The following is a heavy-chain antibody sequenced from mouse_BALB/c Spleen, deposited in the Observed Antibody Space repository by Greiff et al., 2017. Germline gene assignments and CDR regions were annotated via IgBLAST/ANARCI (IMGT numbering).Heavy chain of an antibody. CDR1: GYTFTSYW. Sequence: VQLQQSGAELARPGASVKLSCKASGYTFTSYWMQWVKQRPGQGLEWIGAIYPGDGDTRYTQKFKGKATLTADKSSSTAYMQLSSLASEDSAVYYCATDYYGSFDYWGQGTTLTVSS. CDR3: ATDYYGSFDY. V-gene: IGHV1-87*01. CDR2: IYPGDGDT. J-gene: IGHJ2*01. D-gene: IGHD1-1*01.